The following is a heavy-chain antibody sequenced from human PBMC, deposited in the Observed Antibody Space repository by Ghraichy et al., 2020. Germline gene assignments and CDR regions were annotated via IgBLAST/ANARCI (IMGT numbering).Heavy chain of an antibody. CDR2: ISSTGSFK. V-gene: IGHV3-21*01. D-gene: IGHD1-14*01. CDR3: AREMRKVGTD. CDR1: GFTFRNYA. J-gene: IGHJ4*02. Sequence: GGSLRLSCSVAGFTFRNYAMNWVRQAPGKGLEWVSTISSTGSFKHYADPVKGRFIISRDDANNSMSLQMNSLRVEDTAVYFCAREMRKVGTDWGQGTLVIVSS.